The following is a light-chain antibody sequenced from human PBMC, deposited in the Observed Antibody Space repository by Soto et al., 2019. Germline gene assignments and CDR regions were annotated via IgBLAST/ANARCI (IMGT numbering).Light chain of an antibody. CDR1: SCNIGTDNV. J-gene: IGLJ1*01. V-gene: IGLV1-40*01. CDR2: DNN. Sequence: QSALTQPPSVSGAPGQRVTISCTGSSCNIGTDNVVHWYQQLPGKAPQLLIYDNNNRPSGVPDRFSGSTSGTSASLAITGRHAEDEADYYCRCYYSSLSVFVFGTGTKVTVL. CDR3: RCYYSSLSVFV.